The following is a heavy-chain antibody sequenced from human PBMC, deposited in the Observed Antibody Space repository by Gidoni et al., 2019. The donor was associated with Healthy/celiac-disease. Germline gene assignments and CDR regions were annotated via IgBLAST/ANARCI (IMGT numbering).Heavy chain of an antibody. J-gene: IGHJ4*02. V-gene: IGHV3-30-3*01. D-gene: IGHD3-22*01. CDR3: ARGPGYYYDSSGYLNFDY. Sequence: QVQLVDSGGGVAQPGRYLRLSCAASGFTCSSYPRHWVRPAPGKGLEWVAVISYDGSNKYYADSVKGRFTISRDNSKNTLYLQMNSLRAEDTAVYYCARGPGYYYDSSGYLNFDYWGQGTLVTVSS. CDR2: ISYDGSNK. CDR1: GFTCSSYP.